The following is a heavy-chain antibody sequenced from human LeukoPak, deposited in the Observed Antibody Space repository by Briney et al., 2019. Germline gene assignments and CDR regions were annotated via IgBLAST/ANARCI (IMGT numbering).Heavy chain of an antibody. J-gene: IGHJ3*02. D-gene: IGHD4-17*01. CDR1: GYTFTSYG. CDR2: ISAYNGNT. V-gene: IGHV1-18*01. CDR3: ARAMSPGDFGDYVGAFVI. Sequence: ASVKVSCKASGYTFTSYGISWVRHAPGQGLEWMGWISAYNGNTNYAQKPQGSVTITTDTSTRTAYMELRSMRSDDTAVYYCARAMSPGDFGDYVGAFVIWGEGTMLTVSS.